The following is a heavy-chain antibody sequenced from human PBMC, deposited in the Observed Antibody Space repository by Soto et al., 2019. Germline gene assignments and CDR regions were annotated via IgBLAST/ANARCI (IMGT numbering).Heavy chain of an antibody. J-gene: IGHJ4*02. V-gene: IGHV4-34*01. CDR1: GGSFRGYY. D-gene: IGHD3-3*01. CDR2: INHSGNT. Sequence: QVQLQQWGAGLLKPSETLSLTCAVYGGSFRGYYWSWIRQPPGKGLELIGEINHSGNTNYNPSLKSRVTISVDTSKNQFSLKLNSVTAADTAVYYCARGGYWRFDYWGQGPLVTVSS. CDR3: ARGGYWRFDY.